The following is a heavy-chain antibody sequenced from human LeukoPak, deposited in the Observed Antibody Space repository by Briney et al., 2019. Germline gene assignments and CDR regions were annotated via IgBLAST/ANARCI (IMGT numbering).Heavy chain of an antibody. CDR2: IYYSGST. CDR3: AKCPPDYYDSSGYHLTGY. D-gene: IGHD3-22*01. CDR1: GGSISSYY. Sequence: KASETLSLTCTVSGGSISSYYWSWIRQPPGKGLEWIGYIYYSGSTNYNPSLKSRVTISVDTSKNQFSLKLSSVTAADTAVYYCAKCPPDYYDSSGYHLTGYWGQGTLVTVSS. V-gene: IGHV4-59*01. J-gene: IGHJ4*02.